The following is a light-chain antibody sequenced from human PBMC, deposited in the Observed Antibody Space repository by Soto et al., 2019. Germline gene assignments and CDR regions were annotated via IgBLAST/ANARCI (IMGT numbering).Light chain of an antibody. CDR1: SSNIGNNY. Sequence: QSVLTQPPSVSAAPGQKVTISCSGGSSNIGNNYVSWYQQLPGTAPKLLIYDNNERPSGIPDRFSGSKSGTSATLGITGLQTGDEADYYCGTWDSSLSAGYVFGTGTKVTVL. CDR3: GTWDSSLSAGYV. CDR2: DNN. V-gene: IGLV1-51*01. J-gene: IGLJ1*01.